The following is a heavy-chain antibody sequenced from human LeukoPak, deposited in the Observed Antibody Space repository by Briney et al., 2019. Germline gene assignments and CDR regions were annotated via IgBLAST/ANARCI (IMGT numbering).Heavy chain of an antibody. J-gene: IGHJ4*02. CDR3: ARIYGRDYSSSWYANDY. V-gene: IGHV5-51*01. CDR2: IYPGDSDT. D-gene: IGHD6-13*01. Sequence: GESLKISCKASGYTFTTYWIGWVRQMPGKGLEWMGIIYPGDSDTRYSPSFQGQVTISADKSISTAYLQWSSLKASDTAMYYCARIYGRDYSSSWYANDYWGQGTLVTVSS. CDR1: GYTFTTYW.